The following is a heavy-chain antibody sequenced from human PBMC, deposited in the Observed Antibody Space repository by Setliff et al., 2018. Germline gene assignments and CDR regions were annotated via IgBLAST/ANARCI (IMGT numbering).Heavy chain of an antibody. CDR2: IYIGGSA. CDR1: DGSISSYY. CDR3: AREQWLDPPGYYYMDV. Sequence: LSLTCTVSDGSISSYYWSWIRQPAGKGLEWIGHIYIGGSANYNPSLKSRVTMSIDTSKNQFSLKLNSVTAADMAVYYCAREQWLDPPGYYYMDVWAKGTTVTVSS. V-gene: IGHV4-4*07. J-gene: IGHJ6*03. D-gene: IGHD6-19*01.